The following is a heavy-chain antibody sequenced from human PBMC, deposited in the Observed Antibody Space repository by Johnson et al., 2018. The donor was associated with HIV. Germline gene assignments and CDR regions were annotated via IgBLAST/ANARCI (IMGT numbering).Heavy chain of an antibody. J-gene: IGHJ3*01. V-gene: IGHV3-7*04. CDR1: GFTFTNFW. Sequence: VQLVESGGGLVQPGGSLRLSCAASGFTFTNFWMSWVRQAPGKGLEWVADIKQDGSEKYYLDPVKGRFTISRDNAKNTLYLQMNRLRAEDTAVYYCARAYYDSRGYYPHAFHVWGQGTVVTVSS. CDR3: ARAYYDSRGYYPHAFHV. D-gene: IGHD3-22*01. CDR2: IKQDGSEK.